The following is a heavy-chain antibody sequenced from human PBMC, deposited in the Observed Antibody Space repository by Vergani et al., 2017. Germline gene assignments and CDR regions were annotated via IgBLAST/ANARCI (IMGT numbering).Heavy chain of an antibody. CDR3: VRAVAIWFGETEDGGWFDP. CDR2: IYYSGTI. D-gene: IGHD3-10*01. V-gene: IGHV4-38-2*01. Sequence: QGQLQESGPGLVKPSETLSLTCAVPGQSISSGYYWGWIRQPPRNGLEWIGSIYYSGTIYYNPSLKGRVTISVDTSKNQFCLRLNSVTAADTAVYYCVRAVAIWFGETEDGGWFDPWAEGNLVSVTS. J-gene: IGHJ5*02. CDR1: GQSISSGYY.